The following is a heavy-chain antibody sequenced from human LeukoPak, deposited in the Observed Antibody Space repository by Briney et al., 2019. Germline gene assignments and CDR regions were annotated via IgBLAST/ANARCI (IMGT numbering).Heavy chain of an antibody. Sequence: PGGSLRLSCAASGFTFSSYAMHWVRQAPGKGLEWVAVISYDGSNKYYADSVKGRFTISRDNSKNTLYLQMNSLRAEDAAVYYCARDGHYDSSGYIDYWGQGTLVTVSS. V-gene: IGHV3-30-3*01. CDR1: GFTFSSYA. CDR2: ISYDGSNK. J-gene: IGHJ4*02. D-gene: IGHD3-22*01. CDR3: ARDGHYDSSGYIDY.